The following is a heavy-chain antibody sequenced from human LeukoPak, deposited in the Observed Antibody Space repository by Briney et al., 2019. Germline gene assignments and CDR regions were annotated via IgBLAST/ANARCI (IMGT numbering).Heavy chain of an antibody. CDR1: GFTFSSYA. CDR3: ATLSRYSSSWCYFDY. CDR2: ISGSGGST. D-gene: IGHD6-13*01. J-gene: IGHJ4*02. Sequence: GGSLRLSCAASGFTFSSYAMSWVRQAPGKGLEWVSAISGSGGSTYYADSVKGRFTISRDNSKNTLYLQMNSLRAEDTAVYYCATLSRYSSSWCYFDYWGQGTLVTVSS. V-gene: IGHV3-23*01.